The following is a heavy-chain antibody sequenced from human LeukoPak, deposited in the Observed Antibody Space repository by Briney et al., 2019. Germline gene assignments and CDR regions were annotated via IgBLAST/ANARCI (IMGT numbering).Heavy chain of an antibody. D-gene: IGHD4-17*01. V-gene: IGHV3-9*01. CDR1: GFIFDDYA. Sequence: PGGSLRLSCAASGFIFDDYAMHWVRQAPGKGLEWVSGISWDSGIIGYADPVKGRFTIGRDNAKNSLYLQMDSLRPEDTALYYCVKDQTTVSLSGWFDPWGQGTLVTVSS. J-gene: IGHJ5*02. CDR2: ISWDSGII. CDR3: VKDQTTVSLSGWFDP.